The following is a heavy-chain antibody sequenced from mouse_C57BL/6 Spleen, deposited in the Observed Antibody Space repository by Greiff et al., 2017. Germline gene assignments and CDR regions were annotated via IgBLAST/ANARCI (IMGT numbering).Heavy chain of an antibody. CDR2: IDPENGDT. D-gene: IGHD2-5*01. Sequence: EVQLQQSGAELVRPGASVKLSCTASGFNIKDDYMHWVKQRPEQGLEWIGWIDPENGDTEYASKFQGKATITADTSSNTAYLQLSSLTSEDTAVYYCTTAYYSNYEGAYWGQGTLVTVSA. CDR1: GFNIKDDY. CDR3: TTAYYSNYEGAY. V-gene: IGHV14-4*01. J-gene: IGHJ3*01.